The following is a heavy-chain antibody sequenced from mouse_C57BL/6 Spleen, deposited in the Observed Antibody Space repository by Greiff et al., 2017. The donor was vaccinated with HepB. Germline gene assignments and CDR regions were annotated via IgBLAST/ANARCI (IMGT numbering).Heavy chain of an antibody. D-gene: IGHD3-2*02. CDR1: GYAFSSSW. CDR3: ARRAGSSGPDY. V-gene: IGHV1-82*01. J-gene: IGHJ2*01. CDR2: IYPGDGDT. Sequence: QVQLKQSGPELVKPGASVKISCKASGYAFSSSWMNWVKQRPGKGLEWIGRIYPGDGDTNYNGKFKGKATLTADKSSSTAYMQLSSLTSEDSAVYCWARRAGSSGPDYWGQGTTLTVSS.